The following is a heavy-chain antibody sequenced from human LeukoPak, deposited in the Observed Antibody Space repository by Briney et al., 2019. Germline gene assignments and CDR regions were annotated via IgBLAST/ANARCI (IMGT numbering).Heavy chain of an antibody. CDR2: ISGSGGNM. D-gene: IGHD6-6*01. Sequence: PGGSLRLSCAASGFTFSSYGMHWVRQAPGQGLEWVSTISGSGGNMYQADSVKGRFTISRDNSRSTLYLQMNSLRAEDTAVYYCAKDAGPQQLVFFDSWGQGTLVTVSS. J-gene: IGHJ4*02. CDR1: GFTFSSYG. V-gene: IGHV3-23*01. CDR3: AKDAGPQQLVFFDS.